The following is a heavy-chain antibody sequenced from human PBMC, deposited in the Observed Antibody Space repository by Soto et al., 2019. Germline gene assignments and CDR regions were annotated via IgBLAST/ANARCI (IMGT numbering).Heavy chain of an antibody. V-gene: IGHV4-59*04. CDR1: GGSISGYY. CDR3: ARHFVAVVIKGWGY. Sequence: SETLSLTCTVSGGSISGYYWSWLRQPPGKGLEWIGTTYYNGNAYYNPSLKSRVSMSVDTSKNQFSLKLVSVTAADTAVYYCARHFVAVVIKGWGYWGQGTLVTVS. J-gene: IGHJ4*02. CDR2: TYYNGNA. D-gene: IGHD3-10*01.